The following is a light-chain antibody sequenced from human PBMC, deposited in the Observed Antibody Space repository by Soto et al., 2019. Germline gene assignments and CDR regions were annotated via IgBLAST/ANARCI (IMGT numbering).Light chain of an antibody. Sequence: IPMTQSPSTLSAFVGNIVTIACRASQSIGRWLAWYQQKPGKAPKLLIYDASSLESGVPSRFSGSGSGTEFTLTISSLQPDDFAVYYCQQYDNWPPITFGQGTRLEI. CDR1: QSIGRW. CDR3: QQYDNWPPIT. V-gene: IGKV1-5*01. CDR2: DAS. J-gene: IGKJ5*01.